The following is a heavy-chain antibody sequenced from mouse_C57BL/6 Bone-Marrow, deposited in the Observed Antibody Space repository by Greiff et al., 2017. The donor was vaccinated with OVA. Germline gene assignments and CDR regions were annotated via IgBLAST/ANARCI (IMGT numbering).Heavy chain of an antibody. CDR1: GYTFTSHW. CDR3: ASDSSGPAWFAY. J-gene: IGHJ3*01. D-gene: IGHD3-2*02. Sequence: VQRVESGPELVRPGASVKISCKAPGYTFTSHWMQWVRQRPGQGLEWIGEIFPGSGSTYYNEKFKGKATLTVDTSSSTAYMQLSSLTSEDSAVYYCASDSSGPAWFAYWGQGTLVTVSA. V-gene: IGHV1-56*01. CDR2: IFPGSGST.